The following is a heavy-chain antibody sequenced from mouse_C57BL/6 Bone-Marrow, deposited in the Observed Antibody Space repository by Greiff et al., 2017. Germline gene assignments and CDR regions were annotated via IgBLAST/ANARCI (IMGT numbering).Heavy chain of an antibody. D-gene: IGHD2-3*01. V-gene: IGHV5-12*01. CDR2: ISNGGGST. CDR3: ARQDGYYFFGY. J-gene: IGHJ2*01. Sequence: EVKLVESGGGLVQPGGSLKLSCAASGFTFSDYYMYWVRQTPEKRLEWVAYISNGGGSTYYPDTVKGRYTISRDNAKNPLYLQLSRLKSEDTAMYYCARQDGYYFFGYWGKGTTLTVSS. CDR1: GFTFSDYY.